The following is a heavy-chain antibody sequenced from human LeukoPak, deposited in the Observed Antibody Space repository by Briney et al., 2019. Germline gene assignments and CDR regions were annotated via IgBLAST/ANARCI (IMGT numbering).Heavy chain of an antibody. V-gene: IGHV3-30*02. CDR3: AKDPTYSGSYVD. CDR2: IRYDGSKK. Sequence: GGSLRLSCAASGFIFSSYGMHWVRQAPGKGLEWVAFIRYDGSKKYYADSVKGRFTICRDNSKNTLYLQMNSLRAEDTAVYYCAKDPTYSGSYVDWGQGTLVTVSS. CDR1: GFIFSSYG. D-gene: IGHD1-26*01. J-gene: IGHJ4*02.